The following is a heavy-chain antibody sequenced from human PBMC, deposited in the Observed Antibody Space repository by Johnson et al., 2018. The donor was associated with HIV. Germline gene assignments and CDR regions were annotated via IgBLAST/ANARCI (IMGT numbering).Heavy chain of an antibody. CDR3: ARDLVSLEDAFDI. V-gene: IGHV3-11*04. J-gene: IGHJ3*02. D-gene: IGHD3-16*02. CDR1: GFTFSDYY. CDR2: ISSSGSTI. Sequence: QMLLVESGGGLVKPGGSLRLSFAASGFTFSDYYMSWIRQAPGKGLEWVSYISSSGSTIYYAAYVKGRFTISRDNAKNSLYLQMNSLRAEDTAVYYCARDLVSLEDAFDIWGQGTMVTVSS.